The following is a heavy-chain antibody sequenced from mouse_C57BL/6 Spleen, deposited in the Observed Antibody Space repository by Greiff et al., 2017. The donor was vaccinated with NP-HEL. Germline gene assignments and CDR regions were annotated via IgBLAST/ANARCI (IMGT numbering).Heavy chain of an antibody. CDR3: TREDYAVAWFAY. Sequence: QVQLQQSGAELVKPGASVKLSCKASGYTFTSYWMHWVKQRPGRGREWIGRIDPNSGGTKYNEKFKSKATLTVDKPTSTAYMQLSSLTSEDSAVYYCTREDYAVAWFAYWGQETLVTVSA. CDR2: IDPNSGGT. J-gene: IGHJ3*01. V-gene: IGHV1-72*01. D-gene: IGHD2-4*01. CDR1: GYTFTSYW.